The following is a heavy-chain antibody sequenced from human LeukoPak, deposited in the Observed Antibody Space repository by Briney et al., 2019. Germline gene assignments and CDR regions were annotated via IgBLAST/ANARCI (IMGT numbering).Heavy chain of an antibody. J-gene: IGHJ4*02. CDR2: IYYSGST. D-gene: IGHD3-10*01. Sequence: SSETLSLTCTVSGGSISSYYWSWIRQPPGKGLEWIGYIYYSGSTNYNPSLKSRVTISVDTSKNQFSLKLSSVTAADTAVYYCARDLEGFGSLDYWGQGTLVTVSS. V-gene: IGHV4-59*01. CDR3: ARDLEGFGSLDY. CDR1: GGSISSYY.